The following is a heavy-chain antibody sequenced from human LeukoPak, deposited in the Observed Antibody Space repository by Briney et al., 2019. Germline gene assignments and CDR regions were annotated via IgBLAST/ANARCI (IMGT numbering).Heavy chain of an antibody. CDR1: GGSISSGGYY. CDR3: ARVTWFGELNYFDY. Sequence: SQTLSLTCTVSGGSISSGGYYWSWIRQPPGKGLEWIGYIYHSGSTYYNPSLKSRVTISIDTSKNQFSLKLSSVTAADTAVYYCARVTWFGELNYFDYWGQGTLVTVSS. J-gene: IGHJ4*02. CDR2: IYHSGST. V-gene: IGHV4-30-2*01. D-gene: IGHD3-10*01.